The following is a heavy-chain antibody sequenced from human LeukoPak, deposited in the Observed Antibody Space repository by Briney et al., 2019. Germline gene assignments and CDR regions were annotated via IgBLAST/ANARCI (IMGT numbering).Heavy chain of an antibody. J-gene: IGHJ3*02. CDR3: ARGPVVPAAMSLFDI. CDR1: GGSFSGYY. CDR2: INHSGST. D-gene: IGHD2-2*01. V-gene: IGHV4-34*01. Sequence: SETLSLTCAVYGGSFSGYYWSWIRQPPGKGLEWTGEINHSGSTNYNPSLKSRVTISVDTSKNQFSLKLSSVTAADTAVYYCARGPVVPAAMSLFDIWGQGTMVTVSS.